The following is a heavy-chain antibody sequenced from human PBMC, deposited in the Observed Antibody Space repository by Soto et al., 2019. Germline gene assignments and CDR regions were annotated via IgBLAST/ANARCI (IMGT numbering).Heavy chain of an antibody. V-gene: IGHV4-4*02. Sequence: PSETLSLTCAVSGGSITTSNWWSWVRQPPGKGLEWSGEMYHSGSTNYNPSLESRVTISVDKSKNQFSLKLTSVTAADTAVYYCARASTTYGSGSYDYYGMDVWGQGTTVTVSS. CDR2: MYHSGST. J-gene: IGHJ6*02. D-gene: IGHD3-10*01. CDR3: ARASTTYGSGSYDYYGMDV. CDR1: GGSITTSNW.